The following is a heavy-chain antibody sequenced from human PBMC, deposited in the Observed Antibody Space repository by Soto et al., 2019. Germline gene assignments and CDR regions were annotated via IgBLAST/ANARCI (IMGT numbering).Heavy chain of an antibody. CDR2: IYYSGST. D-gene: IGHD3-16*01. Sequence: QVQLQESGPGLVKPSQTLSLTCTVSGGSISSGGYYWSCIRQHPGKGLEWIGYIYYSGSTYYNPSLKSRVTISVDTCKNQLSLKLSSVTAADTAVYYCAREGDRIGIEPWGQGTLVTVSS. J-gene: IGHJ5*02. CDR3: AREGDRIGIEP. V-gene: IGHV4-31*03. CDR1: GGSISSGGYY.